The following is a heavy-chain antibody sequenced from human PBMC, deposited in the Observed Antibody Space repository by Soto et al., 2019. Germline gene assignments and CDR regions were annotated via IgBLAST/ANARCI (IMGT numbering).Heavy chain of an antibody. J-gene: IGHJ4*02. CDR1: GFTFSSYA. CDR3: AKDGDIVATIDHYFDY. V-gene: IGHV3-23*01. CDR2: ISGSGGST. D-gene: IGHD5-12*01. Sequence: EVQLLESGGGLVQPGGSLRLSCAASGFTFSSYAMSWVRQAPGKGLEWVSAISGSGGSTYYADSVKGRFTISRDNSKNTRYLQMNSLRAEDTAVYYCAKDGDIVATIDHYFDYWGQGTLVTVSS.